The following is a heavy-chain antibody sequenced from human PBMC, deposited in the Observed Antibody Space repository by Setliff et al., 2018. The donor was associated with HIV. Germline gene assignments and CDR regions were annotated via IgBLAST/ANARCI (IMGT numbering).Heavy chain of an antibody. CDR1: GGSFSTYY. CDR2: ISSSGSTI. J-gene: IGHJ4*02. CDR3: ARSPGWEPPSSFDY. V-gene: IGHV3-11*04. Sequence: LSLTCAVYGGSFSTYYWSWIRQPPGEGLEWISYISSSGSTIKYADSVKGRFAISRDNAKNSLFLQMNSLRAEDTAVYYCARSPGWEPPSSFDYWGQGTLVTVSS. D-gene: IGHD1-26*01.